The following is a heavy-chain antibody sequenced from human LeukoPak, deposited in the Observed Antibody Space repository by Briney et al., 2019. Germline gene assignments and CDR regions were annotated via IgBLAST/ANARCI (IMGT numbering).Heavy chain of an antibody. D-gene: IGHD3-16*01. CDR2: IYYSGST. CDR3: ARFLRDPTYDWFDP. CDR1: GGSISSYY. V-gene: IGHV4-59*01. J-gene: IGHJ5*02. Sequence: PSETLSLTCTVSGGSISSYYWSWIRQPPGKGLEWIGYIYYSGSTNYNPSLKSRVTISVDTSKNQFSLKLSSVTAADTAVYYCARFLRDPTYDWFDPWGQGTLATVSS.